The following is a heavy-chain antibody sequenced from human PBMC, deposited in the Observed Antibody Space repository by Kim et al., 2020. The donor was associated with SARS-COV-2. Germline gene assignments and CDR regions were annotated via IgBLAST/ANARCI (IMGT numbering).Heavy chain of an antibody. CDR3: ARDSYCGGDCYTGFFDY. CDR2: ISYDGSNK. D-gene: IGHD2-21*02. J-gene: IGHJ4*02. V-gene: IGHV3-30*04. CDR1: GFTFSSYA. Sequence: GGSLRLSCAASGFTFSSYAMHWVRQAPGKGLEWVAVISYDGSNKYYADSVKGRFTISRDNSKNTLYLQMNSLRAEDTAVYYCARDSYCGGDCYTGFFDYWGQGTLVTVSS.